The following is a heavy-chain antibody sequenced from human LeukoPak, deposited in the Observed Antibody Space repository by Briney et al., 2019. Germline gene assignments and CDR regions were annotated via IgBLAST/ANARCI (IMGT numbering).Heavy chain of an antibody. CDR2: ISATGDNT. V-gene: IGHV3-23*01. Sequence: GGSLRLSCAASRFSFNSYVMSWVRQAPGKGLECVSGISATGDNTYYADSVKGRFTIFRDNSKNTSYLQMNSLRVEDTAVYYCAKVSGRIQIWPQPFGDGMDVWGQGTTVTVSS. CDR1: RFSFNSYV. D-gene: IGHD5-18*01. CDR3: AKVSGRIQIWPQPFGDGMDV. J-gene: IGHJ6*02.